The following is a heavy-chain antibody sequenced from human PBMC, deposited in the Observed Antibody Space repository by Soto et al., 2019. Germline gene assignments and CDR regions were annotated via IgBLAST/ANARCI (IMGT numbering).Heavy chain of an antibody. J-gene: IGHJ6*02. CDR3: ARDLDYGDYYYYGMDV. V-gene: IGHV4-4*02. CDR2: IYYSGST. D-gene: IGHD4-17*01. CDR1: GGSISSSNW. Sequence: PXXTLSLACAVSGGSISSSNWWSWVRQPPGKGLEWIGEIYYSGSTNYNPSLKSRVTISVDTSKNQFSLKLSSVTAAHTAVYYCARDLDYGDYYYYGMDVWGQGTTVTVSS.